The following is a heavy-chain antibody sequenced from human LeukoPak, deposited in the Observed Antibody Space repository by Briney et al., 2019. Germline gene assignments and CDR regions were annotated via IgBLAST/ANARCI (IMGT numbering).Heavy chain of an antibody. CDR2: IYHSGRT. V-gene: IGHV4-30-2*01. CDR1: GGSLSIGGYS. CDR3: ARAPYYYDSSGYSTFDY. J-gene: IGHJ4*02. D-gene: IGHD3-22*01. Sequence: PSETLSLTCTVSGGSLSIGGYSWSWIRQPPGKGLEWIGYIYHSGRTFYNPSLKSRVTISVDTSKNQFSLKLSSVTAADTAVYYCARAPYYYDSSGYSTFDYWGQGTLVTVSS.